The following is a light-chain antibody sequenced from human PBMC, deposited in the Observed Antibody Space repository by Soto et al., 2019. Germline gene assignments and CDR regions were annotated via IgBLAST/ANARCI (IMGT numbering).Light chain of an antibody. J-gene: IGKJ4*01. Sequence: EIVLTQSPGTLSLSPGERATLSCRASQSHSAYLAWYQQKPGQAPRLLIYETSNRATGIPARFTGSGSGTDFSLTISSLEPEDFAVYYCQHRSNWPPLFSFDGGTRVEFK. CDR2: ETS. V-gene: IGKV3-11*01. CDR3: QHRSNWPPLFS. CDR1: QSHSAY.